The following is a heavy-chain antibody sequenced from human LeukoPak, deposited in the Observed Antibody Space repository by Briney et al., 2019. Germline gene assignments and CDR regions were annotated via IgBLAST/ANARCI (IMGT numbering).Heavy chain of an antibody. CDR3: AERRFLEWLFSSPFDY. J-gene: IGHJ4*02. CDR2: INHSGST. Sequence: SETLSLTCTVSGGSISSSSYYWSWIRQPPGKGLEWIGEINHSGSTNYNPSLKSRVTISVDTSKNQFSLKLSSVTAADTAVYYCAERRFLEWLFSSPFDYWGQGTLVTVSS. D-gene: IGHD3-3*01. V-gene: IGHV4-39*07. CDR1: GGSISSSSYY.